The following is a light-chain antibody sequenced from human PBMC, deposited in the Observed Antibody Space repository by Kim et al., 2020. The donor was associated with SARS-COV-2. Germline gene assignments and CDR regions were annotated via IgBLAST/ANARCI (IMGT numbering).Light chain of an antibody. CDR3: LQHRTYPIT. Sequence: AAVGDRVTITCRRGQDMGNDLGWYQQNPGRAPKRLIYGASNLQSGVPSMFSGSGSETEFTLTINSLQPEDFATYFCLQHRTYPITFGRGTRLEIK. V-gene: IGKV1-17*01. CDR2: GAS. J-gene: IGKJ5*01. CDR1: QDMGND.